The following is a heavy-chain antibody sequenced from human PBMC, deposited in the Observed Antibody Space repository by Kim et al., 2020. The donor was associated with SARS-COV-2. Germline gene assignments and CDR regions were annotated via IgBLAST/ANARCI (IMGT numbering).Heavy chain of an antibody. J-gene: IGHJ4*02. CDR3: ARLPPSYVGFDY. D-gene: IGHD1-26*01. Sequence: YYNPSLKSRVTISVDTSKNQFSLKLSSVTAADTAVYYCARLPPSYVGFDYWGQGTLVTVSS. V-gene: IGHV4-39*01.